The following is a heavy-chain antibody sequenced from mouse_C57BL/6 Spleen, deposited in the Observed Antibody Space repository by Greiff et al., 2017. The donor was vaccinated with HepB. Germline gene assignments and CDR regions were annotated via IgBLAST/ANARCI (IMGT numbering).Heavy chain of an antibody. Sequence: QVQLQQPGAELVMPGASVKLSCKASGYTFTSYWMHWVKQRPGQGLEWIGEIDPSDSYTNYNQKFKGKSTLTVDKSSSTAYMQLSSLTSEDSAVYYCAIDEGDFDYWGQGTTLTVSS. J-gene: IGHJ2*01. CDR3: AIDEGDFDY. CDR1: GYTFTSYW. V-gene: IGHV1-69*01. CDR2: IDPSDSYT.